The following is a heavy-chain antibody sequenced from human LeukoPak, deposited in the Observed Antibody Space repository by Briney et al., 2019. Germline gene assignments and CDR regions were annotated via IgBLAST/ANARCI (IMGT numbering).Heavy chain of an antibody. J-gene: IGHJ4*02. CDR1: GLTFSSYW. Sequence: GGSLRLSCAASGLTFSSYWMSWVRQAPGKGLEWVPNIKQDGSEKYYVDSVKGRFTISRDNAKNSLYLQMNSLRAEDTAVYYCARDPSSRSSSIYDYWGQGTLVTVSS. D-gene: IGHD6-13*01. V-gene: IGHV3-7*01. CDR2: IKQDGSEK. CDR3: ARDPSSRSSSIYDY.